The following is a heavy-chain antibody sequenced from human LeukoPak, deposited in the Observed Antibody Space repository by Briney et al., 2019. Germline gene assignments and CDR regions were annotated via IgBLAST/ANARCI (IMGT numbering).Heavy chain of an antibody. CDR2: IYYSGST. D-gene: IGHD3-16*02. V-gene: IGHV4-39*07. CDR3: ARVGRRGVWGSYRTYYFDY. J-gene: IGHJ4*02. Sequence: SETLSLTCTVSGGSISSISNYWGWVRQPPGKGLEWIGSIYYSGSTYYNPSLKSRVTVSVDTSKSQFSLKLSSVTAADTAMYYCARVGRRGVWGSYRTYYFDYWGQGTLVTVSS. CDR1: GGSISSISNY.